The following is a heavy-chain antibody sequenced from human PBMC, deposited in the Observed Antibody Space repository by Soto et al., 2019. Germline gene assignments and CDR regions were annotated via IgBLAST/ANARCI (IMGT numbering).Heavy chain of an antibody. D-gene: IGHD2-2*01. CDR3: AGDCSSTSCYTKNWFDP. CDR1: GYTFTSYG. J-gene: IGHJ5*02. CDR2: ISAYNGNT. Sequence: ASVKVSCKASGYTFTSYGISWVRQAPGQGLEWMGWISAYNGNTNYAQKLQGRVTMTTDTSTSTDYMELRSLRSDDTAVYYCAGDCSSTSCYTKNWFDPWGQGTLVTVSS. V-gene: IGHV1-18*01.